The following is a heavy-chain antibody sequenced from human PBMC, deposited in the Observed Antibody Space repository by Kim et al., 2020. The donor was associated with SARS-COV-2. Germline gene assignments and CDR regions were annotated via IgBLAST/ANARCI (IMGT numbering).Heavy chain of an antibody. CDR1: GGTFSSYA. Sequence: SVKVCKASGGTFSSYAISWVRQAPGQGLEWMGGIIPIFGTANYAQKFQGRVTITADESTSTAYMELSSLRSEDTAVYYCASPSPQYYDFWSGYYIHHYY. V-gene: IGHV1-69*13. J-gene: IGHJ6*01. CDR3: ASPSPQYYDFWSGYYIHHYY. CDR2: IIPIFGTA. D-gene: IGHD3-3*01.